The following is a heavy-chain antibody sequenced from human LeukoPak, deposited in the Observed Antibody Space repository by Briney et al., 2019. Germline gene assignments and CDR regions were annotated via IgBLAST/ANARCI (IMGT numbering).Heavy chain of an antibody. CDR2: ISGSAGST. J-gene: IGHJ4*02. D-gene: IGHD3-22*01. Sequence: GRSLRLSCAASGFTFSSYAMSWVRQAPGKGLEWVSAISGSAGSTYYADSVKGRFTISRDNSKNTLYLQMNSLRAEDTAVYYCARAAGGYYDSRGVPDDYWGQGTLVTVSS. V-gene: IGHV3-23*01. CDR1: GFTFSSYA. CDR3: ARAAGGYYDSRGVPDDY.